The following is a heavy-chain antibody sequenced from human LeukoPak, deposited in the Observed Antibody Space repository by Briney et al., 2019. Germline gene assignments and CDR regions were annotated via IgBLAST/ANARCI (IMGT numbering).Heavy chain of an antibody. CDR3: ARVEYCNVGNCYFRPGAY. D-gene: IGHD2-15*01. Sequence: ASVKVSCKASGYTFSNYYIHWVRQAPGQGLEWMGIIGGSTNYAQKFQGRVTMTRDTSTSTVYMELSSLRSEDTAVYYCARVEYCNVGNCYFRPGAYWGQGTLVTVSS. CDR2: IGGST. J-gene: IGHJ4*02. V-gene: IGHV1-46*01. CDR1: GYTFSNYY.